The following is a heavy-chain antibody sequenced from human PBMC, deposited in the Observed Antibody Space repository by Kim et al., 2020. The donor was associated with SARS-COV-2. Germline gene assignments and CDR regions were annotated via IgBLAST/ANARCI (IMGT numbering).Heavy chain of an antibody. Sequence: GGSLRLSCAASGFTFSSYAMHWVRQAPGKGLEWVAVISYDGSNKYYADSVKGRFTISRDNSKNTLYLQMNSLRAEDTAVYYCARVDSGSHTTWYFDLWGRGTLVTVSS. D-gene: IGHD1-26*01. CDR3: ARVDSGSHTTWYFDL. CDR2: ISYDGSNK. J-gene: IGHJ2*01. V-gene: IGHV3-30-3*01. CDR1: GFTFSSYA.